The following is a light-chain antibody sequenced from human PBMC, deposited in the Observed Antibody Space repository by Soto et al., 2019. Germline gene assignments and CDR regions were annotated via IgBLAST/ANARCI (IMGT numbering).Light chain of an antibody. Sequence: QSALTQPPSASGSPGQSVTISCAGSSSDIGASNSVSWYQQHPGKAPKLLISEVTKRPSGVPDRFSGSKSGNTASLTVSGLQADDEADYYCGSKAGSNKHVVFGGGPKVTVL. CDR3: GSKAGSNKHVV. CDR2: EVT. CDR1: SSDIGASNS. J-gene: IGLJ2*01. V-gene: IGLV2-8*01.